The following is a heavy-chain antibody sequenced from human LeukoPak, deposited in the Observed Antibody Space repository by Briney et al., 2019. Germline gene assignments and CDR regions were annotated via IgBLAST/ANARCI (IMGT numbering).Heavy chain of an antibody. CDR3: ARFVGTTDVLES. D-gene: IGHD1-1*01. CDR1: GGSISSYY. CDR2: IYYSGST. Sequence: SETLSLTCIVSGGSISSYYWSWIRQPPGKGLEWIGYIYYSGSTNYNPSLKSRVTISVDTSKNQFSLKLSSVTAADTAVYYCARFVGTTDVLESWGQGTMVTVSS. J-gene: IGHJ3*02. V-gene: IGHV4-59*01.